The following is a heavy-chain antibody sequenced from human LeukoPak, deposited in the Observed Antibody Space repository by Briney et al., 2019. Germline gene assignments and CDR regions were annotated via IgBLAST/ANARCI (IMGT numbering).Heavy chain of an antibody. V-gene: IGHV3-30*18. CDR1: GFTFSSYG. D-gene: IGHD3-22*01. J-gene: IGHJ4*02. CDR2: ISYDGSNK. CDR3: AKTHNNYDSSGYYYSSPEYYFDY. Sequence: GRSLRLSCAAPGFTFSSYGMHWVRQAPGKGLEWVAVISYDGSNKYYADSVKGRFTISRDNSKNTLYLQMNSLRAEDTAVYYCAKTHNNYDSSGYYYSSPEYYFDYWGQGTLVTVSS.